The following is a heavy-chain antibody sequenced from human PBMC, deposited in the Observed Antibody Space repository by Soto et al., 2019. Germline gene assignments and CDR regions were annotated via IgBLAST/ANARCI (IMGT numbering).Heavy chain of an antibody. CDR3: ARKWSYDSSGHSFDY. Sequence: ASETLSLTCTVSGGSISSSSYFWGWIRQPPGKGLEWIGSIYYSGGTYYNPSLKSRVTISLDKSKKQISLKLSSVSAADTAVYHCARKWSYDSSGHSFDYWGQGTLVTVSS. V-gene: IGHV4-39*07. CDR1: GGSISSSSYF. CDR2: IYYSGGT. D-gene: IGHD3-22*01. J-gene: IGHJ4*02.